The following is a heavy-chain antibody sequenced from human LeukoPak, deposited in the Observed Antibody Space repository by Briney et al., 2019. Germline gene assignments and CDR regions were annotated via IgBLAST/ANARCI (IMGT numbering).Heavy chain of an antibody. D-gene: IGHD2-21*02. Sequence: GSLRLSCAASGFTFSSYAMSWIRQPPGKGLEWIGEINHSGSTNYNPSLKSRVTISVDTSKNQFSLKLSSVTAADTAVYYCARGPTEYCGGDCPFDYWGQGTLVTVSS. CDR2: INHSGST. CDR3: ARGPTEYCGGDCPFDY. J-gene: IGHJ4*02. V-gene: IGHV4-34*01. CDR1: GFTFSSYA.